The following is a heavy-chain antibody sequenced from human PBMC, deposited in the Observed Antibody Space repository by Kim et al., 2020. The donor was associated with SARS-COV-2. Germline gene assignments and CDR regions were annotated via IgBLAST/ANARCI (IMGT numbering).Heavy chain of an antibody. Sequence: SETLSLTCTVSGYSISSGYYWGWIRQPPGKGLEWIGSIYHSGSTYYNPSLKSRVTISVDTSKNQFSLKLSSVTAADTAVYYCARDPSTYYYDSSGYLDYWGPAPLPTVSS. CDR3: ARDPSTYYYDSSGYLDY. CDR1: GYSISSGYY. J-gene: IGHJ4*02. CDR2: IYHSGST. D-gene: IGHD3-22*01. V-gene: IGHV4-38-2*02.